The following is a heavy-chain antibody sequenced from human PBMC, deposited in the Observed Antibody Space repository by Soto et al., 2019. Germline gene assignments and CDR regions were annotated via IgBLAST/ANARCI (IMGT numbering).Heavy chain of an antibody. D-gene: IGHD2-8*01. Sequence: QVQLQQWGAGLLKPSETLSLTCAVYGGSFSGYYWSWIRQPPGKGLEWIGEINHSGSTNYNPSRKSRVTISVDTSKNPFSLKLSSVTAADTAVYYCARGPLYCTNGVCYEGVGDYWGQGTLVTVSS. CDR3: ARGPLYCTNGVCYEGVGDY. V-gene: IGHV4-34*01. J-gene: IGHJ4*02. CDR1: GGSFSGYY. CDR2: INHSGST.